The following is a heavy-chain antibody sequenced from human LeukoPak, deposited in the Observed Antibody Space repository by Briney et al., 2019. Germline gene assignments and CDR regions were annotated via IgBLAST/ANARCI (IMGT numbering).Heavy chain of an antibody. Sequence: RASVKVSCKASGGTFSSYAISWVRQAPGQGLEWMGGIIPIFSTANYAQKFQGRVTITTDESTSTAYMELSSLRSEDTAVYYCARGTRNTDYYGSGSYNDYWGQGTLVTVSS. CDR2: IIPIFSTA. D-gene: IGHD3-10*01. CDR3: ARGTRNTDYYGSGSYNDY. CDR1: GGTFSSYA. J-gene: IGHJ4*02. V-gene: IGHV1-69*05.